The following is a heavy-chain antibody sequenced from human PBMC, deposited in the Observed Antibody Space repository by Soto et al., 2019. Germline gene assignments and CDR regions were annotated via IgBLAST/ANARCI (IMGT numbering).Heavy chain of an antibody. Sequence: EVQVLESGGGLVQPGGSLRLSCAASGFTFSGYGMSWVRQAPGEGLEWVSAIRRNGGSTNYADSVKGRFTISRDNSKNTLYLQMDSVRPEDRAVYYCAKGALTGTTADAVDVWGQGTMVTVSS. V-gene: IGHV3-23*01. D-gene: IGHD1-7*01. CDR1: GFTFSGYG. CDR3: AKGALTGTTADAVDV. CDR2: IRRNGGST. J-gene: IGHJ3*01.